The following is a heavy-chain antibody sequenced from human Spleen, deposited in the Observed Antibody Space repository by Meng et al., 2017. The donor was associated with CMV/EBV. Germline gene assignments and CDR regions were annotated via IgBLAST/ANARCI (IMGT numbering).Heavy chain of an antibody. CDR3: ARVTYSTIDY. Sequence: SETLSLTCAVYGGSFSGYYWSWIRQPPGKGLEWIGEINHSGSTNYNPSLKSRVTISVDTSKNQFSLKLSSVTAADTALYYCARVTYSTIDYWGQGTLVTVS. D-gene: IGHD1-26*01. CDR2: INHSGST. CDR1: GGSFSGYY. J-gene: IGHJ4*02. V-gene: IGHV4-34*01.